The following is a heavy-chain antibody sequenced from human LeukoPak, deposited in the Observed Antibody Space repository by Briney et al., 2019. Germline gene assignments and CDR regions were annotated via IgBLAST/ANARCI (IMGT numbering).Heavy chain of an antibody. CDR3: AKEGIHMHYYYMDV. D-gene: IGHD6-13*01. J-gene: IGHJ6*03. V-gene: IGHV3-30*18. CDR2: ISYDGSNK. Sequence: GGSLRLSCAASGFTFSSYGMHWVRQAPGRGLEWVAVISYDGSNKYYADSVKGRFTISRDNSKNTLYLQMNSLRAEDTAVYYCAKEGIHMHYYYMDVWGKGTTVTVSS. CDR1: GFTFSSYG.